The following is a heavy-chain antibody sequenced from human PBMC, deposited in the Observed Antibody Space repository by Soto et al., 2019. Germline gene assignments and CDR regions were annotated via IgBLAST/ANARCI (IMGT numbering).Heavy chain of an antibody. CDR2: ISWNSGSI. J-gene: IGHJ3*02. V-gene: IGHV3-9*01. CDR1: GFTFDDYA. Sequence: EVQLVESGGGLVQPGRSLRLSCAASGFTFDDYAMHWVRQAPGKGLEWVSGISWNSGSIGYADSVRGRFTTFRDNAKNSLYLQMNSLRAEDTALYYCAKDKNFGDRGAAGAFDIWGQGTMVTVSS. CDR3: AKDKNFGDRGAAGAFDI. D-gene: IGHD3-16*01.